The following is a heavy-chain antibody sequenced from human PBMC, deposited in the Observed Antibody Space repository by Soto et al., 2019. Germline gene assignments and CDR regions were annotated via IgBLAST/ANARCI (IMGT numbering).Heavy chain of an antibody. CDR1: GYSFTSYW. CDR2: IYPGDSDT. D-gene: IGHD2-2*01. V-gene: IGHV5-51*01. CDR3: ERDNEDIVVVPAAVGY. Sequence: PGESLKISCKGSGYSFTSYWIGRVRQMPGKGLEWMGIIYPGDSDTRYSPSFQGQVTISADKSISTAYLQWSSLKASETAMYYCERDNEDIVVVPAAVGYWGQGTLVTVSS. J-gene: IGHJ4*02.